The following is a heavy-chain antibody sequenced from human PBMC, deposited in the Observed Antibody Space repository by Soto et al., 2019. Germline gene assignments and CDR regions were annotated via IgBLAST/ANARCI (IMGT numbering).Heavy chain of an antibody. CDR1: GGSFSGYY. CDR3: ARTTYYYGSGSPNWFDP. D-gene: IGHD3-10*01. CDR2: INHSGST. J-gene: IGHJ5*02. V-gene: IGHV4-34*01. Sequence: PSETLSLTCAVYGGSFSGYYWSWIRQPPGKGLEWIGEINHSGSTNYNPSLKSRVTISVDTSKNQFSLKLSSVTAADTAVYCCARTTYYYGSGSPNWFDPWGQGTLVTVSS.